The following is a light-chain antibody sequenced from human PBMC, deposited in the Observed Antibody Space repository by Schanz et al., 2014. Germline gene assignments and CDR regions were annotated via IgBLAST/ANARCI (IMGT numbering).Light chain of an antibody. Sequence: EIVMTQSPATLSVSPGESATLSCRAGQSVRSNLAWYQQKPGQAPRLLIYGASTRAAGIPDRFTGIGSGTQFTLTISSLQSEDFAVYYCHQYVTSPRTFGQGTKVEIK. CDR2: GAS. CDR1: QSVRSN. J-gene: IGKJ1*01. V-gene: IGKV3-15*01. CDR3: HQYVTSPRT.